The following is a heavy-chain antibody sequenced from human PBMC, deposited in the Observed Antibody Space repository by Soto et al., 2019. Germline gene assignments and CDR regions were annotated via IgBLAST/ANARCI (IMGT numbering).Heavy chain of an antibody. CDR3: AKEGCSSTSCYRGGSFDI. D-gene: IGHD2-2*01. CDR1: GFTFSSYG. J-gene: IGHJ3*02. V-gene: IGHV3-30*18. CDR2: ISYDGSNK. Sequence: QVQLVESGGGVVQPGRSLRLSCAASGFTFSSYGMHWVRQAPGKVLEWVAVISYDGSNKYYADSVKGRFTMSRDNSKNTLYLQMNSLRAGHTAVYYCAKEGCSSTSCYRGGSFDIWGQGTMVTVSS.